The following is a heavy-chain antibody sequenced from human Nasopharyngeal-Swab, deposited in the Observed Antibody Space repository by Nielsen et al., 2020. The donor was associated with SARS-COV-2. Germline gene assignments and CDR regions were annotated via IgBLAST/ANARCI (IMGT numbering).Heavy chain of an antibody. D-gene: IGHD3-3*01. J-gene: IGHJ5*02. V-gene: IGHV1-8*01. CDR2: MNPNSGNT. Sequence: WMRQAPGQGLEWMGWMNPNSGNTGYAQKFQGRVTMTRNTSISTAYMELSSLRSEDTAVYYCARGSITIFGVVIQGWFDPWGQGTLVTVSS. CDR3: ARGSITIFGVVIQGWFDP.